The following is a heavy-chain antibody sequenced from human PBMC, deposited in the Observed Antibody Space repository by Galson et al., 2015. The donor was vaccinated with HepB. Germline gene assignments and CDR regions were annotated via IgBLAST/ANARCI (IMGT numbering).Heavy chain of an antibody. CDR1: GVIFSNYA. CDR3: AKDRYGNNWFYS. J-gene: IGHJ5*01. V-gene: IGHV3-23*01. CDR2: ISGSGGRT. Sequence: SLRLSCAVSGVIFSNYAMSWVRQAPGKGLEWVSGISGSGGRTYYADPVKGRFTISRDNSKNTLYLQVNSLRAEDTAVYYCAKDRYGNNWFYSWCQGTLVTVSS. D-gene: IGHD4-17*01.